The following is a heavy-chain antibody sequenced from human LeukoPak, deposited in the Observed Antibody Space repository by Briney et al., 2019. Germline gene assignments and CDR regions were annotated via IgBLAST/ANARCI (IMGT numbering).Heavy chain of an antibody. CDR3: ARSRITMIVVVPVAFDI. Sequence: PSETLSLTCTVSGGSISSSSYYWGWIRQPPGKGLEWIGSIYYSGSTYYNPSLKSRVTLSVDTSKNQFSLKLSSVTAADTAVYYCARSRITMIVVVPVAFDIWGQGTMVTVSS. V-gene: IGHV4-39*01. D-gene: IGHD3-22*01. CDR2: IYYSGST. J-gene: IGHJ3*02. CDR1: GGSISSSSYY.